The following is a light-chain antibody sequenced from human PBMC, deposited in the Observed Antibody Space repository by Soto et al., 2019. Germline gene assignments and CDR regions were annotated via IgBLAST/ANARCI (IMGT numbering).Light chain of an antibody. V-gene: IGKV1-5*03. CDR2: TAS. Sequence: DIQMTQSPSTLSASVGDRVTITCRASQSISSWLAWYQQKPGKAPKLLIYTASSLERGVPSRFSGSGSGTEFTLTISSLQPDEFATYYCQQYNRYWTFGQGTKVEIK. CDR1: QSISSW. CDR3: QQYNRYWT. J-gene: IGKJ1*01.